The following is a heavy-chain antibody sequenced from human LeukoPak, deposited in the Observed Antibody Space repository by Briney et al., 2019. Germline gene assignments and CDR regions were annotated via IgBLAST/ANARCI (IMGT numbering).Heavy chain of an antibody. J-gene: IGHJ6*03. CDR2: ISYDGSNK. CDR3: ARGLAVSGDYYYYYMDV. D-gene: IGHD6-19*01. CDR1: GFTFSSYA. V-gene: IGHV3-30-3*01. Sequence: GGSLRLSCAASGFTFSSYAMSWVRQAPGKGLEWVAVISYDGSNKYYADSVKGRFTISRDNSKSTLYLQMNSLRPEDTAVYYCARGLAVSGDYYYYYMDVWGKGTTVTVSS.